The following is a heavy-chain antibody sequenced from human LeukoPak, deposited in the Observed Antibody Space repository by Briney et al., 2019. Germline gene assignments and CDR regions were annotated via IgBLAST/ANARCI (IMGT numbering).Heavy chain of an antibody. V-gene: IGHV4-59*01. D-gene: IGHD2-15*01. J-gene: IGHJ4*02. CDR1: GGSISGYY. CDR2: IFYSGST. Sequence: SETLSLTCTVSGGSISGYYWSWIRQPPGKGLEWIGYIFYSGSTNYNPSLKSRVTISVDTSKNQFSLKLSSVTAADTAVYYCARVHRYCSGGSCYLFDYWGQGMLVTVSS. CDR3: ARVHRYCSGGSCYLFDY.